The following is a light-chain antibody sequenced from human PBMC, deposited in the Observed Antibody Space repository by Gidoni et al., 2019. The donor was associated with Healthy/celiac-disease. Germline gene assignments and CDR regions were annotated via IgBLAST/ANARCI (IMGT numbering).Light chain of an antibody. CDR2: GAS. J-gene: IGKJ2*04. CDR1: QSVSSSY. Sequence: EIVLTQSPGTLSLSPGERATHSCRASQSVSSSYLAWYQQKPGQAPRLLIYGASSRATGIPDRFSGSGSGTDFTLTISRLEPEDFAVYYCQQYGSSPPMCSFGQXTKLEIK. V-gene: IGKV3-20*01. CDR3: QQYGSSPPMCS.